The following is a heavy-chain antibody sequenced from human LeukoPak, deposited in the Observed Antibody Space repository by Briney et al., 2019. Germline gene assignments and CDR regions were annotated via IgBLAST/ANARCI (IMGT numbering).Heavy chain of an antibody. J-gene: IGHJ4*02. D-gene: IGHD4-17*01. CDR2: ISSSSSYI. CDR3: ARGIYGDYVLDY. CDR1: GFTFSSYS. Sequence: GGSLRLSCAASGFTFSSYSMNWVRQAPGKGLEWVSSISSSSSYIYYADSVKGRFTISRDNAKNSLYLQMNSLGAEDTAVYYCARGIYGDYVLDYWGQGTLVTVSS. V-gene: IGHV3-21*01.